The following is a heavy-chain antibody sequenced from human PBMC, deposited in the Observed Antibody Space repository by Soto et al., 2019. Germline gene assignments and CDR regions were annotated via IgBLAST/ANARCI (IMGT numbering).Heavy chain of an antibody. Sequence: LRLSCEASGFTFGDHGMSWVRRAPGKGLEWVSAIAGSVGSTYYSDSVKGRFTISSTNSKNTLYLQMNSQRDEDTAAYYCAKDWTIADGKYDEWGQGVLVTVSS. CDR2: IAGSVGST. D-gene: IGHD6-13*01. CDR3: AKDWTIADGKYDE. J-gene: IGHJ4*02. V-gene: IGHV3-23*01. CDR1: GFTFGDHG.